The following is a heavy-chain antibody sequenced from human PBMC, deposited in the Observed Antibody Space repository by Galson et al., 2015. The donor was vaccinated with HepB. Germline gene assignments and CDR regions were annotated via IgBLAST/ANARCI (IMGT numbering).Heavy chain of an antibody. V-gene: IGHV3-30-3*01. J-gene: IGHJ4*02. CDR2: TSYNGSKK. Sequence: SLRLSCAVSGFTFSHYAMHWVRQTPGKGLEWVALTSYNGSKKYYADSVKGRFTISRDSSKNTLHLQMNSLRTDDTAVYYCARGDYYDYSGYYPTDYWGQGTLVTVSS. CDR1: GFTFSHYA. CDR3: ARGDYYDYSGYYPTDY. D-gene: IGHD3-22*01.